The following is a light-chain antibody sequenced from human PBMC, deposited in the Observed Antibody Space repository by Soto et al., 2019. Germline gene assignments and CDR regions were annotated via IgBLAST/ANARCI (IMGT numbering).Light chain of an antibody. CDR2: DVT. Sequence: QSALTQPASVSGSPGQSITISCTGTSSDIGANNYVSWYQQHPGKAPKLMIYDVTNRPSGVSNRFSGSKSGNTASLTVSGLQAEDEADYYCRSYTTSSTLFGGGTQLTVL. CDR1: SSDIGANNY. CDR3: RSYTTSSTL. J-gene: IGLJ2*01. V-gene: IGLV2-14*03.